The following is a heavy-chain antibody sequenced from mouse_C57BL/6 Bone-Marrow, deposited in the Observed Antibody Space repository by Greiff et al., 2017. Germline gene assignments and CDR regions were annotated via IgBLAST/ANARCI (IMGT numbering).Heavy chain of an antibody. CDR2: IQPNSGST. J-gene: IGHJ3*01. Sequence: VQLQHPGAELVKPGASVKLSCKASGYTFTSYWMHWVKQRPGQGLEWIGMIQPNSGSTNYNEKLKSKATLTVEKSSRTAYMQLSSLTSEDSAVYYCTRGDYYGRPWVAYWGQETLVTVSA. CDR3: TRGDYYGRPWVAY. V-gene: IGHV1-64*01. D-gene: IGHD1-1*01. CDR1: GYTFTSYW.